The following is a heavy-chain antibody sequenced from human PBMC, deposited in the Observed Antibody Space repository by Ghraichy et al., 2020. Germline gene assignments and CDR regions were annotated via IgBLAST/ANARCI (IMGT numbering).Heavy chain of an antibody. V-gene: IGHV3-23*01. D-gene: IGHD1-26*01. CDR1: GFSFSNYA. CDR3: AKDVGWRSFDH. Sequence: GGSLRLSCAASGFSFSNYAMSWVRQAPGKGLEWVSTMRGSGGIRGSGDMTYYADSVRGRFTISRDNSKDTLYLHMSSLRAEDTAIYYCAKDVGWRSFDHWVQGALFTVSS. CDR2: MRGSGGIRGSGDMT. J-gene: IGHJ5*02.